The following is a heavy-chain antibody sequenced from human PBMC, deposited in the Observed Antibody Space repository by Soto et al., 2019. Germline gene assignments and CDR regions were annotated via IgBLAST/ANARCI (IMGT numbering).Heavy chain of an antibody. V-gene: IGHV1-2*04. J-gene: IGHJ6*02. CDR2: INPNSGGT. CDR1: GYTFTGYS. Sequence: ASVKVSCKASGYTFTGYSMHWVRQAPGQGLEWMGWINPNSGGTNYAQKFQGWVTMTRDTSISTAYMELSRLRSDDTAVYYCARDAARHCSSTSCFTPKNYYYYYGMDVWGQGTTVTVSS. CDR3: ARDAARHCSSTSCFTPKNYYYYYGMDV. D-gene: IGHD2-2*02.